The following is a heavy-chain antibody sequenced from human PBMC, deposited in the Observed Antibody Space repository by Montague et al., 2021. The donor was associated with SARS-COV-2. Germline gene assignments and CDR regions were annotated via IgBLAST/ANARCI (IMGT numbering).Heavy chain of an antibody. Sequence: SETLSLTCTVSGGSISSPDYYWGWIRQSPGKGLEWIGSISYTGRTYYNPSLRSRVSFSMDTSKNHFSLSLSSVTVADTAVYFCARQLPSYCATNKCYPYYFDGWGKEALSPSPQ. CDR1: GGSISSPDYY. V-gene: IGHV4-39*01. J-gene: IGHJ4*01. CDR2: ISYTGRT. D-gene: IGHD2-8*01. CDR3: ARQLPSYCATNKCYPYYFDG.